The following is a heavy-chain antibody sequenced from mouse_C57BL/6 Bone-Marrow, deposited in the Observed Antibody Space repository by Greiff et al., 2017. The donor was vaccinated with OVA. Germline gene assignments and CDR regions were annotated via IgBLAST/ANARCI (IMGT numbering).Heavy chain of an antibody. CDR1: GYTFTSYT. V-gene: IGHV1-4*01. CDR3: ARSAMDY. CDR2: INPSSGYT. J-gene: IGHJ4*01. Sequence: QVQLQQSGADLARPGASVKMSCKASGYTFTSYTMPWVKQRPGQGLEWIGYINPSSGYTKYNQKFKDKATLTADKASSTAYMQLSSLTAEDSAVYYCARSAMDYWGQGTSVTVSS.